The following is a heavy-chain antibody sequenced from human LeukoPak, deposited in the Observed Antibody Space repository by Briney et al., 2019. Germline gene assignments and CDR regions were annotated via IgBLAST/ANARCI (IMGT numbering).Heavy chain of an antibody. J-gene: IGHJ4*02. V-gene: IGHV1-2*02. CDR2: INPNSGGT. CDR3: ARAPRSGWYSSGWLDY. D-gene: IGHD6-19*01. Sequence: GASVKVSCKASGYSFTDYYLHWVRQAPGQGLEWMGLINPNSGGTNYAQKFQGRVTMTRDTSISTAYMELSRLTSDDTAVYYCARAPRSGWYSSGWLDYWGQGTLVTVSS. CDR1: GYSFTDYY.